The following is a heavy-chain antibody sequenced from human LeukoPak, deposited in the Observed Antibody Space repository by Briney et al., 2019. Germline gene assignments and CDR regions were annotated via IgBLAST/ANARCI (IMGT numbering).Heavy chain of an antibody. CDR2: INHSGST. J-gene: IGHJ4*02. Sequence: SETLSLTCAVYGGSFSGYYWSWIRQPPGKGLEWIGEINHSGSTNYNPSLKSRVTISVDTSKNQFSLKLSSVTAADTAVYYCARGFIYSYGPDYWGQGTLVTVSS. V-gene: IGHV4-34*01. CDR1: GGSFSGYY. D-gene: IGHD5-18*01. CDR3: ARGFIYSYGPDY.